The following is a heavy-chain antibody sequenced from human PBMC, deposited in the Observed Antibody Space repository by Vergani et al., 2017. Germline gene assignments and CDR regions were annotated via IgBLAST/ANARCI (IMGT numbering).Heavy chain of an antibody. CDR2: LRYDGSNE. J-gene: IGHJ6*02. D-gene: IGHD2-2*01. CDR3: ANSYCSSLSCYAFYGMEV. V-gene: IGHV3-30*02. Sequence: QVQLVESGGGGVQPGGSLRLSCAASGFSFSTYGMHWVRQAPGRGLEWVAFLRYDGSNEYYGDAVKGRFIISRDNSKNMLSLEMHSLRPEDTAVYYCANSYCSSLSCYAFYGMEVWGQGTTVTVSS. CDR1: GFSFSTYG.